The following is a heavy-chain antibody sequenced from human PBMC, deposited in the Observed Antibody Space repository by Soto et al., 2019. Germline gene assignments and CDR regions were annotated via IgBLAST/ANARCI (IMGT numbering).Heavy chain of an antibody. CDR3: ARDGGIVGAISVEY. V-gene: IGHV3-33*01. Sequence: QVQLVESEGGVVQPGMSLRLSCAASGFTFSTYGMTWVRQAPGKGLEWVAVIWNDGSQKYYTHSVQGRFTISRDNSKNTVYLQMNSLTADDTAVYYCARDGGIVGAISVEYWGQGTLVTVSS. D-gene: IGHD1-26*01. J-gene: IGHJ4*02. CDR2: IWNDGSQK. CDR1: GFTFSTYG.